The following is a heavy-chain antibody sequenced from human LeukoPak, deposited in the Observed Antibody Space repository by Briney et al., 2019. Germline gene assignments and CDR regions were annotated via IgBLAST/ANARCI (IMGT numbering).Heavy chain of an antibody. V-gene: IGHV3-53*01. CDR1: GFTVSSNY. CDR3: ARVHGAYPFDY. J-gene: IGHJ4*02. D-gene: IGHD4/OR15-4a*01. CDR2: IYSGGST. Sequence: PGGSLRLSCAASGFTVSSNYMSWVRQAPGKGLEWVSVIYSGGSTYYADSVKGRFTISRDNAKNSLYLQMSSLRAEDTAVYYCARVHGAYPFDYWGQGTLVTVSS.